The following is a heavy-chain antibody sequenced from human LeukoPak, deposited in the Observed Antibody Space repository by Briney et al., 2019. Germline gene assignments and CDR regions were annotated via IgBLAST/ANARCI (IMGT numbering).Heavy chain of an antibody. J-gene: IGHJ4*02. CDR3: ASSAYYDSSGYHY. Sequence: RPSETLSLTCTVSGDSISTTDYYWGWIRQPPGKGLEWIGEINHSGSTNYNPSLKSRVTISVDTSKNQFSLKLSSVTAADTAVYYCASSAYYDSSGYHYWGQGTLVTVSS. V-gene: IGHV4-39*07. CDR2: INHSGST. D-gene: IGHD3-22*01. CDR1: GDSISTTDYY.